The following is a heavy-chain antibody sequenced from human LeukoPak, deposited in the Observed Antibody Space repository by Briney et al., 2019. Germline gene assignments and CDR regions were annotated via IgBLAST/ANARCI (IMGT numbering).Heavy chain of an antibody. CDR3: ARQKSHLFASVHNSAPEFDF. Sequence: GGSLRLSCAASGFSVSSNYMNWVRQAPGKGLEWVSVVYSGGSTFYGDSVKGRFTVSRDNSKNTLYLQMNSLRAEDTAVYYCARQKSHLFASVHNSAPEFDFWGQGTLVTVSS. V-gene: IGHV3-53*01. CDR1: GFSVSSNY. CDR2: VYSGGST. J-gene: IGHJ4*02. D-gene: IGHD2/OR15-2a*01.